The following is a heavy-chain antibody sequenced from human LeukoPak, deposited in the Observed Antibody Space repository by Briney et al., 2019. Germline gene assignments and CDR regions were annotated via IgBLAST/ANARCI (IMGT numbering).Heavy chain of an antibody. D-gene: IGHD3-22*01. V-gene: IGHV4-34*01. CDR3: ARLGYYDSSGYLTPDY. CDR1: GGSFSGYY. Sequence: KASETLSLTCAVSGGSFSGYYWTWIRQPPGKGLEWIGEINHSGSANYNPSLKSRVTISLDTSKNQFSLKLSSVTAADTAVYYCARLGYYDSSGYLTPDYWGQGTLVTVSS. J-gene: IGHJ4*02. CDR2: INHSGSA.